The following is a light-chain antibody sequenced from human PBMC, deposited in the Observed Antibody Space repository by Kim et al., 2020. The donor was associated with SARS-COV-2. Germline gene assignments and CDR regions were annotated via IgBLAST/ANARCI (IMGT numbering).Light chain of an antibody. J-gene: IGLJ3*02. V-gene: IGLV1-40*01. CDR2: DNN. CDR3: QSYDSSLRAWV. CDR1: SSNIGAGYD. Sequence: RVSISCTGSSSNIGAGYDVHLYHQVTGSAPKLLIYDNNNRPSGVPDRLSGSKSGTSASLAITGLQAEDEADYYCQSYDSSLRAWVFGGGTQLTVL.